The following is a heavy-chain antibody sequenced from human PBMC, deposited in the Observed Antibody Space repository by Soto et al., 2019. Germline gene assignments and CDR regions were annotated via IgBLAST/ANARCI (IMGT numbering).Heavy chain of an antibody. Sequence: QVHLQESGPGLVQPSETLSLTCTVSGGAISTYYWTWIRQPAGKGLEWIGRIYSSGSTKYNPSLQSRVTMSLDTSTNQFSLRLTSVTAADTAVYYCARGQRFSDWFDPWGQGTLVTVSS. CDR1: GGAISTYY. CDR3: ARGQRFSDWFDP. V-gene: IGHV4-4*07. J-gene: IGHJ5*02. CDR2: IYSSGST. D-gene: IGHD3-3*01.